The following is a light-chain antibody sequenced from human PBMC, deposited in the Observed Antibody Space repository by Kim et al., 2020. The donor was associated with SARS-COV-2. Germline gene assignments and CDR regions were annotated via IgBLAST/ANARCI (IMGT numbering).Light chain of an antibody. V-gene: IGKV3-15*01. CDR2: GAS. J-gene: IGKJ1*01. Sequence: EIVMTQSPATLSMSPGERATLSCRASQSVSSSLAWYQQKPGQAPRLLIHGASTRATGVPARFSGSGSGTEFTLTISSLQSEDFAVYYCQQYNSWPRPFGQGTKVDIK. CDR1: QSVSSS. CDR3: QQYNSWPRP.